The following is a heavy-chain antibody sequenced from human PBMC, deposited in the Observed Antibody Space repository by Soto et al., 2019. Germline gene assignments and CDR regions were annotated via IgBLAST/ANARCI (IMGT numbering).Heavy chain of an antibody. V-gene: IGHV3-7*01. J-gene: IGHJ6*03. Sequence: GGSLRLSCAASGFTFSSYWMSWVRQAPGKGLEWVANIKQDGSEKYYVDSVKGRFTISRDNAKNSLYLQMNSLRAEETAVYYCARDGYYGSGSYWGYYYYMDVWGKGTTVTVSS. CDR1: GFTFSSYW. CDR2: IKQDGSEK. D-gene: IGHD3-10*01. CDR3: ARDGYYGSGSYWGYYYYMDV.